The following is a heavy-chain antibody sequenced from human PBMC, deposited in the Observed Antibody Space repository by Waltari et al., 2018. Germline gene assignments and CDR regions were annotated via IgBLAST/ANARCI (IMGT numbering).Heavy chain of an antibody. J-gene: IGHJ1*01. CDR2: ISSSSSYI. V-gene: IGHV3-21*01. CDR1: GFTFSSYS. D-gene: IGHD5-12*01. Sequence: EVQLVESGGGLVKPGGSLRLSCAASGFTFSSYSMNWVRQAPGKGLEWVSSISSSSSYIYYADSVKGRFTSSRDNAKNSLYLQVNSLRAEDTAVYYCARDRHKSEMATIPEYFQHWGQGTLVTVSS. CDR3: ARDRHKSEMATIPEYFQH.